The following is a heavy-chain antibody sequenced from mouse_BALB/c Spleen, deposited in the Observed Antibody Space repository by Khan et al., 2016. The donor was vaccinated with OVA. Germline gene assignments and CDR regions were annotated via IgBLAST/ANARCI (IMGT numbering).Heavy chain of an antibody. Sequence: QVRLQQSGPGLVAPSQNLSITCTVSGFSLSDYGVSWVRQPPGKGLEWLGVIWGGGSTYYNSALRSRLSISTDNSKSQVFLEMSSLQSDDTARFYGAKAVWADNDTLDYWGQGTSVTVSS. J-gene: IGHJ4*01. CDR3: AKAVWADNDTLDY. CDR1: GFSLSDYG. D-gene: IGHD1-3*01. CDR2: IWGGGST. V-gene: IGHV2-6-5*01.